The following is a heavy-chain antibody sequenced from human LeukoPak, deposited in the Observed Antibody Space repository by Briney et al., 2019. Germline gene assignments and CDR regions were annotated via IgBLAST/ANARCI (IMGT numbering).Heavy chain of an antibody. Sequence: SETLSLTCTVSGGSISSSNYYWGWIRQPPGKGLEWIGNIYYSGSTYYNPSLKSRVTISVDTSKNQFSLKLSSVTAADTAVYYCARDRLRLQSWGQGTLVTVSS. CDR2: IYYSGST. CDR3: ARDRLRLQS. CDR1: GGSISSSNYY. D-gene: IGHD5/OR15-5a*01. V-gene: IGHV4-39*07. J-gene: IGHJ5*02.